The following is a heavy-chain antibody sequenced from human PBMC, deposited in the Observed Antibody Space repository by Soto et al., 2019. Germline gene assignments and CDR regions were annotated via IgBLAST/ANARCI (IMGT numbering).Heavy chain of an antibody. J-gene: IGHJ5*02. CDR2: INWNGGST. Sequence: GGSMRLSCAAAGLTFEDYGMSWVRQAPGKGLEWVSGINWNGGSTGYADSVKGRFTISRDNAKNSLYLQMNSLRAEDTALYYCARVPGTLRYFDWLLDPWGQGTLVTVSS. CDR1: GLTFEDYG. V-gene: IGHV3-20*04. CDR3: ARVPGTLRYFDWLLDP. D-gene: IGHD3-9*01.